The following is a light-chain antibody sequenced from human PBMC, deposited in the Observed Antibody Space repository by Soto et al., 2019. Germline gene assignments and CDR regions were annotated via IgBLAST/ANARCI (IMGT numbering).Light chain of an antibody. CDR1: QGVSSY. J-gene: IGKJ1*01. CDR2: DAS. Sequence: EIVLTQSPATLSLSPGERATLSCRASQGVSSYLAWYQQKPGQAPRLLIYDASNRATGIPARFSGSGPGTDFTLTISSLEPEDVAVYYCQHYNSYSEAFGQGTKVELK. V-gene: IGKV3D-11*01. CDR3: QHYNSYSEA.